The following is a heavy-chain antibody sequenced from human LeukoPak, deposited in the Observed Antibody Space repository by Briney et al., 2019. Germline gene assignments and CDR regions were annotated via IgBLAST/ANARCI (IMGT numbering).Heavy chain of an antibody. J-gene: IGHJ4*02. D-gene: IGHD3-10*01. Sequence: GGSLRLSCAASGFTVSSNYMSWVRQAPGKGLEWVSVIYSGGSTYYADSVKGRFTISRDNSKNTLYLQMNSLRAEDTAVYYCARVYGSGSYYTEYFDYWGQGTLVTVSS. V-gene: IGHV3-53*01. CDR3: ARVYGSGSYYTEYFDY. CDR2: IYSGGST. CDR1: GFTVSSNY.